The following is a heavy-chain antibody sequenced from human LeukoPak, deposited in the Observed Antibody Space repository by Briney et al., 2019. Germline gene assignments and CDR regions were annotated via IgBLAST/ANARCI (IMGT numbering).Heavy chain of an antibody. V-gene: IGHV4-59*08. CDR2: IYYSGST. CDR1: GGSISSYY. CDR3: ARAVIEGAPYEY. Sequence: PSETLSLTCTVSGGSISSYYWSWIRQPPGKGLERIGYIYYSGSTNYNSSLKSRGTISVDSSKNQCSLKLSSVAAADTAVYYCARAVIEGAPYEYWGQRTLVTVSS. J-gene: IGHJ4*02. D-gene: IGHD2/OR15-2a*01.